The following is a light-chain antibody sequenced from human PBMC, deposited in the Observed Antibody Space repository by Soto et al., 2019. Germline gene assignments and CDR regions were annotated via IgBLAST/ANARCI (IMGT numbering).Light chain of an antibody. V-gene: IGKV1-39*01. CDR1: QSISSY. J-gene: IGKJ2*01. Sequence: DIQMTQSPSSLSASVGDRVTITCRARQSISSYLNWYQQKPAKAPKLLIYAAYSLQSGVPSRFSGSGSGTDFTLSISSLQPEDFATYYCQQSYSTPRTFGQGTKLEIK. CDR3: QQSYSTPRT. CDR2: AAY.